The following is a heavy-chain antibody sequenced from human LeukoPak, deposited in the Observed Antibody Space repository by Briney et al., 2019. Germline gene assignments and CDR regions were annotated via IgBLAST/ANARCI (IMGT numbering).Heavy chain of an antibody. Sequence: PVKVSCKASGGTFSSYAISWVRQAPGQGLEWMGRIIPIFGTANYAQKFQGRVTITTDESTSTAYMELSSLRSEDTAVYYCARGTIFGVVPYYYYMDVWGKGTTVTVSS. CDR1: GGTFSSYA. CDR3: ARGTIFGVVPYYYYMDV. J-gene: IGHJ6*03. V-gene: IGHV1-69*05. D-gene: IGHD3-3*01. CDR2: IIPIFGTA.